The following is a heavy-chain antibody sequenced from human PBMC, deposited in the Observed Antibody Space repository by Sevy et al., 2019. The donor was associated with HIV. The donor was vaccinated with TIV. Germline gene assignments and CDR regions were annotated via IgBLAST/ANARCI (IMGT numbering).Heavy chain of an antibody. CDR2: ISGISNYI. V-gene: IGHV3-21*01. J-gene: IGHJ3*02. CDR1: GFTFSSYS. D-gene: IGHD3-16*01. CDR3: ARGFQTYYAIDI. Sequence: GGSLRLSCAASGFTFSSYSMNWVRQAPGKGLEWVSSISGISNYIYYADSVQGRFSISRDNAKDSLYLQMNSLRVEDTAIYYCARGFQTYYAIDIWGQGTMVTVSS.